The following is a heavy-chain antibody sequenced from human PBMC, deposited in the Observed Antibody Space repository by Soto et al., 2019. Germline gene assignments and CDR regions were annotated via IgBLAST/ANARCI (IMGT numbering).Heavy chain of an antibody. V-gene: IGHV1-18*04. D-gene: IGHD3-22*01. J-gene: IGHJ4*02. CDR1: GYTFTSYG. CDR3: ARVEDYFDSSGYNH. CDR2: ISEFNGNI. Sequence: QVQLVQSGAEVKKPGASVKVSCKASGYTFTSYGITWVRQAPGQGLEWMGLISEFNGNIKYAQNYQGRVTMTTDTSTSTAYMELRSLRSDDTAVYYCARVEDYFDSSGYNHWGQGTLVTVSS.